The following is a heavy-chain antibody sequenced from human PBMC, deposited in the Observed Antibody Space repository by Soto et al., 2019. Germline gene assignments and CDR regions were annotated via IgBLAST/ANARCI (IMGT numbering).Heavy chain of an antibody. CDR2: ISSNGGST. CDR1: GFTFSSYA. V-gene: IGHV3-64*01. CDR3: ARGAVTTICSNMDV. Sequence: EVQLVESGGGLVQPGGSLRLSCAASGFTFSSYAMHWVRQAPGKGLEYVSAISSNGGSTYYANSVKGRFTISRDNSKNTLYLQMGSLRAEDMAVYYCARGAVTTICSNMDVWGKGTTVTVSS. J-gene: IGHJ6*03. D-gene: IGHD4-17*01.